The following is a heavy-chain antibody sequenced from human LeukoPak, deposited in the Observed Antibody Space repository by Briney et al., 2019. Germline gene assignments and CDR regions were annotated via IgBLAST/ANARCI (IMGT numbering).Heavy chain of an antibody. CDR2: TNWNGGTT. Sequence: GGSLRLSCAASGFRFDDHGMNWVRQAPGKGLEWVSGTNWNGGTTGYVDSVKGRFTISRENAKNSLYLQMDSLTAGDTAVYYCARGPAGGVLGPFDIWGQGTMVTVSS. D-gene: IGHD2-8*02. V-gene: IGHV3-20*04. J-gene: IGHJ3*02. CDR3: ARGPAGGVLGPFDI. CDR1: GFRFDDHG.